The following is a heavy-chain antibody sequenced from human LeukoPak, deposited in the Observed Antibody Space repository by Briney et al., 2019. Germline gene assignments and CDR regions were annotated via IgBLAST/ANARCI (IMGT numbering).Heavy chain of an antibody. Sequence: GGSLRLSCVGSGFTFGSYAMSWVRQAPGKGLEWVSLISGGGGVTYYADSVKGRFTISRDNSKNTLYLQMNSLRAEDTATYYCAKEWDGSGTRLGWFDPWGQGTLVTVSS. CDR2: ISGGGGVT. CDR1: GFTFGSYA. CDR3: AKEWDGSGTRLGWFDP. V-gene: IGHV3-23*01. J-gene: IGHJ5*02. D-gene: IGHD3-10*01.